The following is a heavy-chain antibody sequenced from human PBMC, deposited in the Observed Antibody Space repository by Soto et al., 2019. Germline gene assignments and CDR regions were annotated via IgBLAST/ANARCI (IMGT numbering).Heavy chain of an antibody. Sequence: SETLSLTCAVYGGSFSGYYWSWIRQPPGKGLEWIGEINHSGSTNYNPSLKSRVTISVDTSKNQFSLKLSSVTAADTAVYYCARARRITMVRGDTNWFDPWGQGTLVTVS. J-gene: IGHJ5*02. V-gene: IGHV4-34*01. CDR2: INHSGST. D-gene: IGHD3-10*01. CDR1: GGSFSGYY. CDR3: ARARRITMVRGDTNWFDP.